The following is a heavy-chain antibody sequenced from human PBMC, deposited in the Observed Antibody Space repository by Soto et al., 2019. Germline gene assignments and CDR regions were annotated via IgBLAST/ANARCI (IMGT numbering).Heavy chain of an antibody. CDR3: ATVSSWERPPYYYYGMDD. J-gene: IGHJ6*02. Sequence: ASVKVSFKVSGYSLTELSMHWVRQAPGKGLEWMGGFDPEDGETIYAQKFQGRVTMTEDTSTDTAYMELSSLRSEDTAVYYWATVSSWERPPYYYYGMDDWGQGTTVTVSS. D-gene: IGHD1-26*01. CDR1: GYSLTELS. CDR2: FDPEDGET. V-gene: IGHV1-24*01.